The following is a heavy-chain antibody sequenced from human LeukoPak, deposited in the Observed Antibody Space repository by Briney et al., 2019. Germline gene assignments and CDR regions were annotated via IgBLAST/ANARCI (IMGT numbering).Heavy chain of an antibody. CDR1: GFTFSNAW. CDR2: IYHSGST. J-gene: IGHJ4*02. V-gene: IGHV4-59*01. Sequence: PGGSLRLSCAASGFTFSNAWMSWVRQPPGKGLEWIGNIYHSGSTNYIPSLKSRVTISIDTSKNQFSLKLSSVTAADTAVYYCARATGTLGQFDYWGQGTLATVSS. D-gene: IGHD1-1*01. CDR3: ARATGTLGQFDY.